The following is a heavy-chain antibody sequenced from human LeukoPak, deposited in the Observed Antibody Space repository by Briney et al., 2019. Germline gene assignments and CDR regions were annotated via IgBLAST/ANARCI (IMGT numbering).Heavy chain of an antibody. V-gene: IGHV4-31*03. Sequence: SQTLSLTCTVSGGSISSGGYYWSWIRQHPGKGLEWIGYIYYSGSTYYNPSLKSRVTISVDTSKNQFSLKLSSVTAADTAVYYCARAIIDEVVPAAVPTLYFDYWGQGTLVTVSS. D-gene: IGHD2-2*01. CDR3: ARAIIDEVVPAAVPTLYFDY. CDR2: IYYSGST. CDR1: GGSISSGGYY. J-gene: IGHJ4*02.